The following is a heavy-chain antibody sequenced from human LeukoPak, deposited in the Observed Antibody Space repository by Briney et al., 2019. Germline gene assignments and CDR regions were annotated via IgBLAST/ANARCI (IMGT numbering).Heavy chain of an antibody. Sequence: PSETLSLTCSVSGGSVSTISHFWDWVRQPPGKGLEWIVSLSDTGTTYYNPSLESRVTMSVDTSKNQFSLKLSSVTAADTAVYYCARRDHTGRSHAWFDPWGQGTLVTVSS. D-gene: IGHD1-14*01. J-gene: IGHJ5*02. CDR2: LSDTGTT. CDR1: GGSVSTISHF. V-gene: IGHV4-39*01. CDR3: ARRDHTGRSHAWFDP.